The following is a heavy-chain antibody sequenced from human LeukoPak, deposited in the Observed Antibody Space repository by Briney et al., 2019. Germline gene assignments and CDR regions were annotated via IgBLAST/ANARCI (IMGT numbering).Heavy chain of an antibody. V-gene: IGHV4-30-2*01. D-gene: IGHD7-27*01. CDR2: IYHSGST. Sequence: SQTLSLTCTVSGGSISSGGYYWSWIRQPPGKGLEWIGYIYHSGSTYYNPSLKSRVTISVDRSKNQFSLKLSSVTAADTAVYYCARERETGQFSNWGQGTLVTVSS. CDR3: ARERETGQFSN. J-gene: IGHJ4*02. CDR1: GGSISSGGYY.